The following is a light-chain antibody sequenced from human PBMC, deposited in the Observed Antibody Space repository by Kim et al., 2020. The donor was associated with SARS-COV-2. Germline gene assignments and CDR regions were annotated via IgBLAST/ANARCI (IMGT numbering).Light chain of an antibody. CDR3: QHFNGYPRT. CDR1: QDIGSN. Sequence: ASVGDRVTITCRASQDIGSNLAWYQLKPGKAPKLLIYRASTLQSGVPSRFTGSGSGSDFTLTISSLQPEDFATYYCQHFNGYPRTFCGGTKVDIK. V-gene: IGKV1-13*02. J-gene: IGKJ4*01. CDR2: RAS.